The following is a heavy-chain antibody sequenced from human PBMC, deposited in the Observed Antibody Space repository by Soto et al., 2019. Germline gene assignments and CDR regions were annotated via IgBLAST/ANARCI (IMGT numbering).Heavy chain of an antibody. CDR2: ISYDGSNK. CDR3: AKDLPHLQYYGSGSSYYYGMDV. V-gene: IGHV3-30*18. J-gene: IGHJ6*02. Sequence: QVQLVESGGGVVQPGRSLRLSCAASGFTFSSYGMHWVRQAPGKGLEWVAVISYDGSNKYYADSVKGRFTISRDNSKNTLYLQMNSLRAEDTAVYYCAKDLPHLQYYGSGSSYYYGMDVWGQGTTVTVSS. CDR1: GFTFSSYG. D-gene: IGHD3-10*01.